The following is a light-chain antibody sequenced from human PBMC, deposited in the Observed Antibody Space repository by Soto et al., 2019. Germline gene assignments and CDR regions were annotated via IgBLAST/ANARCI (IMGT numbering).Light chain of an antibody. CDR1: QSVSNNY. CDR2: GAS. Sequence: EGGLSQSPGTLSLSSGERATLSVRASQSVSNNYLAWYQQKPGQAPRLLIYGASNRATGIPDRFSGSGSGTDFTLAFSLLETQDFAVYYCRQYCSSGTLGQGTKVAIK. J-gene: IGKJ1*01. CDR3: RQYCSSGT. V-gene: IGKV3-20*01.